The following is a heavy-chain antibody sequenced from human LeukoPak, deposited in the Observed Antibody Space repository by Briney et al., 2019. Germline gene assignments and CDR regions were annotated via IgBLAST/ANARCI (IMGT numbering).Heavy chain of an antibody. CDR2: ITTTSSYI. Sequence: PGGSLRLSCATSGFTFSNSDMTWVRQAPGKGLEWVSSITTTSSYIYYADSVRGRFTISRDNAKNSLYLHMDSLRAEDTAVYYCARENFYSYWGQGTLVTVSS. J-gene: IGHJ4*02. D-gene: IGHD2-21*02. CDR1: GFTFSNSD. CDR3: ARENFYSY. V-gene: IGHV3-21*01.